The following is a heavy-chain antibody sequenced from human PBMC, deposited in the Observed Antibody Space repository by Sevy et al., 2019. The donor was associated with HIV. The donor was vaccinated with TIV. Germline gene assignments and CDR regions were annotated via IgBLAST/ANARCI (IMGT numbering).Heavy chain of an antibody. J-gene: IGHJ6*02. CDR3: ARDHVKDGDLGDYYYFAMDV. CDR2: ISWNSRNI. D-gene: IGHD4-17*01. CDR1: GFPFNDHA. Sequence: GGSLRLSCAASGFPFNDHAMHWVRVVPGKGLEWVSGISWNSRNIGYADSVKGRFTISWDKTKNSLYLQMNSLRAEDTAVYYCARDHVKDGDLGDYYYFAMDVWGQGTTVTVSS. V-gene: IGHV3-9*01.